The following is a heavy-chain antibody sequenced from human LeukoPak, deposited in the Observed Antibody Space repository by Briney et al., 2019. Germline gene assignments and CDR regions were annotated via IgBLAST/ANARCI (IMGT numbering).Heavy chain of an antibody. Sequence: GGSLRLSCAASGFTFSSYWMSWVRQAPGKGLEWVANIKQDGREKYYVDSVKGRFTISRDNAKNSLYLQMNSLRAEDTAVYYCARDLDDFWSGSNWFDPWGQGTLVTVSS. CDR3: ARDLDDFWSGSNWFDP. D-gene: IGHD3-3*01. CDR1: GFTFSSYW. V-gene: IGHV3-7*01. J-gene: IGHJ5*02. CDR2: IKQDGREK.